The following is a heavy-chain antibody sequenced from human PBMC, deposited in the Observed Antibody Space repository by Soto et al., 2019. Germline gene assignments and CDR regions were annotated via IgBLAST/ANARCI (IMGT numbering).Heavy chain of an antibody. J-gene: IGHJ4*02. D-gene: IGHD6-19*01. Sequence: GGSLRLSCAASGFTFSSYSMNWVRQAPGKGLEWVSSISSSSSYIYYADSVKGRFTISRDNAKNSLYLQMNSLRAEDTAVYYCAREIIAVAADGFDYWGQGTLVTVSS. CDR1: GFTFSSYS. CDR3: AREIIAVAADGFDY. V-gene: IGHV3-21*01. CDR2: ISSSSSYI.